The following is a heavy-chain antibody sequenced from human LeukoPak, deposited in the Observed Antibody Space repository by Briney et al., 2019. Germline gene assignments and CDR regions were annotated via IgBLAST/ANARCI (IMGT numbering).Heavy chain of an antibody. J-gene: IGHJ2*01. V-gene: IGHV4-30-4*01. Sequence: PSETLSLTCTVSGGSISSGDSYWSWIRQPPGKGLEWIGYVYYSGSTYYNPSLKSRVTISVDTSKNQFSLKLSSVTAADTAVYYCARDGGYGDYDWYFDLWGRGTLVTVSS. D-gene: IGHD4-17*01. CDR2: VYYSGST. CDR3: ARDGGYGDYDWYFDL. CDR1: GGSISSGDSY.